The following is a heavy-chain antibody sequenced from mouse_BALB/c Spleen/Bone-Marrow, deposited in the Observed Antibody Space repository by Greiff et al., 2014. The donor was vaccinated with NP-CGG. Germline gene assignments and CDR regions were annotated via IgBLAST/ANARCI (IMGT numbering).Heavy chain of an antibody. Sequence: VQLQQSGAELVKPGASVKLSCTASGFNIKDTYMHWVKQRPEQGLEWIGRIDPANGNTKYDPKFQGKATITADTSSNTAYLQLSSLTSDDTAVYYCARDSPYAMDYWGQGTSVTVSS. CDR1: GFNIKDTY. V-gene: IGHV14-3*02. J-gene: IGHJ4*01. CDR2: IDPANGNT. CDR3: ARDSPYAMDY.